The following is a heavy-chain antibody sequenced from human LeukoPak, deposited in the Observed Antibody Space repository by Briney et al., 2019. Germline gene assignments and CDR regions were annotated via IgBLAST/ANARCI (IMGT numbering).Heavy chain of an antibody. Sequence: ASVKVSCKASGYTFTSYYMHWVRQAPGQGLEWMGIINPSGGSTSYAQKFQGRVTMTRDTSTSTVYMELSSPRSEDTAVYYCARAWPDYYDSSGLDYWGQGTLVTVSS. CDR3: ARAWPDYYDSSGLDY. CDR1: GYTFTSYY. J-gene: IGHJ4*02. V-gene: IGHV1-46*01. D-gene: IGHD3-22*01. CDR2: INPSGGST.